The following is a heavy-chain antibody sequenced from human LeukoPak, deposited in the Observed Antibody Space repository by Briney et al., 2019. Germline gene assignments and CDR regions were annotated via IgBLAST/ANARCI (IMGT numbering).Heavy chain of an antibody. J-gene: IGHJ4*02. D-gene: IGHD6-19*01. Sequence: ASVKVSCKAFGYTFTGYWMHWVRQAPGQGPEWMGVISPSGGSTIYAQKFKGRVTLTRDMSTSTDYLELSSLRSEDRAGYYCARAGIAVAGSLLNYWGQGTLVTVSS. CDR3: ARAGIAVAGSLLNY. V-gene: IGHV1-46*01. CDR2: ISPSGGST. CDR1: GYTFTGYW.